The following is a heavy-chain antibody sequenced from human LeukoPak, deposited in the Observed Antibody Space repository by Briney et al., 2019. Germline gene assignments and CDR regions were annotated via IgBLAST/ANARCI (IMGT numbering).Heavy chain of an antibody. V-gene: IGHV3-11*01. Sequence: GGSLRLSCAASGLTFNDYSMGWIRQAPGKGLEWVSSISSSGSTIYPVDSVKGRFSISRDNAKNSLYLQMNSLRADDTAVYYCARRISSSSSGFDYWGQGTLVTVSS. CDR1: GLTFNDYS. J-gene: IGHJ4*02. CDR2: ISSSGSTI. CDR3: ARRISSSSSGFDY. D-gene: IGHD6-13*01.